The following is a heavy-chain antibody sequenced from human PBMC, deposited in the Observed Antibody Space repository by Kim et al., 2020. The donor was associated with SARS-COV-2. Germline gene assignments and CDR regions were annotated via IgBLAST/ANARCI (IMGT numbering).Heavy chain of an antibody. D-gene: IGHD2-21*01. CDR2: INWNGGAT. J-gene: IGHJ4*01. Sequence: GGSLRLSCVASGFDFGNFGMSWVRQVPGKGLQWVSHINWNGGATSYADSVRGRFTISRDNAKNSLFLQMNSLRTEDTAFYYCARLPHFSCARGYLWDYWG. CDR1: GFDFGNFG. V-gene: IGHV3-20*04. CDR3: ARLPHFSCARGYLWDY.